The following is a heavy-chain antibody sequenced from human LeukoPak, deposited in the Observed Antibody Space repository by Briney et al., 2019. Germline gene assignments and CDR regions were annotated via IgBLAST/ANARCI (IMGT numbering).Heavy chain of an antibody. Sequence: PSETLSLTCTVSGGSISSYYWSWIRQPPGKGLEWIGYIYTSGSTNSNPSLKSRVTMSVDMSTNQFSLKLSSVTAADTAVYYCARHGRTYYSDSNGPFDYWGQGTLVAVSS. V-gene: IGHV4-4*09. J-gene: IGHJ4*02. CDR3: ARHGRTYYSDSNGPFDY. CDR1: GGSISSYY. CDR2: IYTSGST. D-gene: IGHD3-22*01.